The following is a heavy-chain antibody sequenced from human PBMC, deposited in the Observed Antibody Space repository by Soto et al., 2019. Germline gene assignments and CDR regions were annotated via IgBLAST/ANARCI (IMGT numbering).Heavy chain of an antibody. D-gene: IGHD2-8*02. Sequence: EVLLVESGGGLVQPGGSLRLSCATSGFTFNTYWMTWVRQAPGKGLEWVASISQDGTVKDYVESLQDRFTISRDDVKKSAYLQMNSMRVDDTAVYYCVGSTGWIFDQWGHGTLVTVSS. CDR1: GFTFNTYW. CDR2: ISQDGTVK. CDR3: VGSTGWIFDQ. J-gene: IGHJ4*01. V-gene: IGHV3-7*03.